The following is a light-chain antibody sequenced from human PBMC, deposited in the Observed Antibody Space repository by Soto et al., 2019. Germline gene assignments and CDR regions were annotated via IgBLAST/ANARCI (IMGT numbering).Light chain of an antibody. V-gene: IGLV2-11*01. CDR3: CSYGGSSPYV. CDR2: DVS. CDR1: SSDVGGYNF. Sequence: QSALTQPPSVPGSPGQSVTISCTGTSSDVGGYNFVSWYQQHPGKAPEIIIFDVSKRPSGVPDRFSGSKSGNTASLTISGLQAEDEADYYCCSYGGSSPYVFGTGTKVTVL. J-gene: IGLJ1*01.